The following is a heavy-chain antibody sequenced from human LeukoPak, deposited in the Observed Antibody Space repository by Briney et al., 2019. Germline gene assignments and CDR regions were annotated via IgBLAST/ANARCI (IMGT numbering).Heavy chain of an antibody. J-gene: IGHJ4*02. CDR2: IYYSGST. D-gene: IGHD5-24*01. Sequence: SEPLSLTCTVSGGXINSFYWSWIRQPPGKGLEWIGYIYYSGSTKYNPSLKSRVTISVDTSKNQFSLKLSSVTAADTAVYYCARSESSRWLQFDYWGQGTLVTVSS. V-gene: IGHV4-59*08. CDR3: ARSESSRWLQFDY. CDR1: GGXINSFY.